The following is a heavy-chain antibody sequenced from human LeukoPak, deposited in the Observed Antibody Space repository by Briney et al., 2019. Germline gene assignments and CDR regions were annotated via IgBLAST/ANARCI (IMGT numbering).Heavy chain of an antibody. CDR3: ARGGVSGDTYYDFWSGYSFDP. Sequence: ASMKVSCKASGYTFTGYYMQWVRQAPGQGLEWMGWINPNSGGTNYAQKFQGRVTMTRDTSITTAYMELSRLRSDDTAVYYCARGGVSGDTYYDFWSGYSFDPWGQGTLVTVSS. CDR2: INPNSGGT. J-gene: IGHJ5*02. V-gene: IGHV1-2*02. D-gene: IGHD3-3*01. CDR1: GYTFTGYY.